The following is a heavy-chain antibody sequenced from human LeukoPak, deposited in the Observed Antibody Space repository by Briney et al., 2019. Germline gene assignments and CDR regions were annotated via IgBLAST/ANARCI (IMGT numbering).Heavy chain of an antibody. D-gene: IGHD6-13*01. CDR1: GFTFSSYW. CDR2: IKTDGSST. Sequence: GGSLRLSCAASGFTFSSYWMHWVRQVPGKGLMWVSRIKTDGSSTSYADSVKGRFTISRDNAKNTLYLQMNSLRVEDTAVYYCARDFMYSISCAGCWGQGALVTVSS. V-gene: IGHV3-74*01. CDR3: ARDFMYSISCAGC. J-gene: IGHJ4*02.